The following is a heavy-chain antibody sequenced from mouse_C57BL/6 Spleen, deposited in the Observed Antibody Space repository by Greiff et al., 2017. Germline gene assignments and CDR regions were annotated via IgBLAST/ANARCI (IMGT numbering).Heavy chain of an antibody. D-gene: IGHD2-4*01. V-gene: IGHV8-12*01. CDR1: GFSLSTSGMG. CDR2: IYWDDDK. CDR3: ARIGDYDGGTWFAY. Sequence: QVQLKESGPGILQSSQTLSLTCSFSGFSLSTSGMGVSWIRQPSGKGLEWLAHIYWDDDKRYNPSLKSRLTISKDTSRNQVFLKITSVDTADTATYYCARIGDYDGGTWFAYWGQGTLVTVFA. J-gene: IGHJ3*01.